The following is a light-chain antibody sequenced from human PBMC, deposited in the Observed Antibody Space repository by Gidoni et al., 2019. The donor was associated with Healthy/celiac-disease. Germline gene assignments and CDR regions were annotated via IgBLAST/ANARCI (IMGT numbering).Light chain of an antibody. CDR1: KLGEKY. CDR3: QAWDSSPL. CDR2: QDS. Sequence: SYELTQPPPVSVSPGQTASITCSGDKLGEKYACWYQQKPGQSPVLVIYQDSKRPSGIPERFSGSNSGNTATLTHSGTQAMDEADYYCQAWDSSPLFGGGTKLTVL. J-gene: IGLJ2*01. V-gene: IGLV3-1*01.